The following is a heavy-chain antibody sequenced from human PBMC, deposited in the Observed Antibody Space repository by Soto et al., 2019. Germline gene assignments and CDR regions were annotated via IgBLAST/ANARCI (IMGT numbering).Heavy chain of an antibody. V-gene: IGHV3-15*07. D-gene: IGHD4-4*01. CDR2: ITSKIHGGTT. J-gene: IGHJ4*02. CDR3: MNTDGFFSFYC. CDR1: GFIFSNAW. Sequence: PGGSLRLSCAASGFIFSNAWMNWVRQAPGKGLEWVGRITSKIHGGTTDYAASVEGRFIISRDDSKNTLYLQMNSLKTEDTALYYCMNTDGFFSFYCWAQGTVVTVSS.